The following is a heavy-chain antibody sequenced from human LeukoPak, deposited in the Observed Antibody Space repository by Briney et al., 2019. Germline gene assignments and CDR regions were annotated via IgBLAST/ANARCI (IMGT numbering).Heavy chain of an antibody. D-gene: IGHD5-18*01. CDR3: ARRVDTAMAPYFDY. CDR2: IIPIFGTA. J-gene: IGHJ4*02. CDR1: GGTFSSYA. V-gene: IGHV1-69*13. Sequence: SVKVSCKASGGTFSSYAISWVRQAPGQGLEWMGGIIPIFGTANYAQKFQGGVTITADESTSTAYMELSSLRSEDTAVYYCARRVDTAMAPYFDYWGQGTLVTVSS.